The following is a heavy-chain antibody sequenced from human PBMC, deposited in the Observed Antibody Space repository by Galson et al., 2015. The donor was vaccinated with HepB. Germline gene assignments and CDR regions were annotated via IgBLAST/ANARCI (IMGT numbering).Heavy chain of an antibody. CDR1: GDSVSSNSAA. CDR2: TYYRSKWYN. D-gene: IGHD7-27*01. V-gene: IGHV6-1*01. Sequence: CAISGDSVSSNSAAWNWIRQSPSRGLEWLGRTYYRSKWYNDYAVSVKSRITINPDTSKNQFSLQLNSVTPEDTAVYYCASEPLTGPRGGRFDPWGQGTLVTVSS. J-gene: IGHJ5*02. CDR3: ASEPLTGPRGGRFDP.